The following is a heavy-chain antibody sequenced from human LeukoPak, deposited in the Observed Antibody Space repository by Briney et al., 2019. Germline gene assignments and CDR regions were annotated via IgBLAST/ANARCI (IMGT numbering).Heavy chain of an antibody. Sequence: AASVKVSCKASGYTFTGYYMHWVRQAPGQGLEWMGRINPNSGGTNYAQKFQGRVTMTRDTSISTAYMELSRLRSDDTAVYYCARDYYGSGSYLYWGQGTLVTVPS. CDR2: INPNSGGT. V-gene: IGHV1-2*06. CDR3: ARDYYGSGSYLY. CDR1: GYTFTGYY. D-gene: IGHD3-10*01. J-gene: IGHJ4*02.